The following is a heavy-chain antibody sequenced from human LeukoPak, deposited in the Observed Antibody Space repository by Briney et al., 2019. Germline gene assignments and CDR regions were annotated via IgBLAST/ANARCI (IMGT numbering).Heavy chain of an antibody. V-gene: IGHV4-39*01. D-gene: IGHD6-13*01. J-gene: IGHJ4*02. CDR2: IYYSGST. Sequence: PSETLSLTCTVSGGSIGSNNYYWGWIRQPPGKGLEWIASIYYSGSTYYNPSLKSRVTISVDTSRNQFSLKLSSVTAADTAVYHRARIAAALFIRGQGTLVTVSS. CDR1: GGSIGSNNYY. CDR3: ARIAAALFI.